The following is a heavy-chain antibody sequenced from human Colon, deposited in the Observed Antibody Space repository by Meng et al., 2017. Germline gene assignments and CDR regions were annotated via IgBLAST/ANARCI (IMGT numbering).Heavy chain of an antibody. D-gene: IGHD2/OR15-2a*01. CDR3: ARRNSNNWFDP. Sequence: QVQLPESGPGLVKPSGTLSLTCAVSGASISGDNWWSWVRQTPGKGLEWLGEIFHSGTSNYNPSLKSRVTISVDKSKNQFSLRLSSVTAADTAVYYCARRNSNNWFDPWGQGILVTVSS. CDR1: GASISGDNW. V-gene: IGHV4-4*02. CDR2: IFHSGTS. J-gene: IGHJ5*02.